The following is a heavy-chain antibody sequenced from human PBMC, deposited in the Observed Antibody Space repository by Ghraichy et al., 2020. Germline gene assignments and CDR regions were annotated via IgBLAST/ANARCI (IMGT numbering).Heavy chain of an antibody. J-gene: IGHJ6*02. D-gene: IGHD5-12*01. CDR2: MNPTRGDT. V-gene: IGHV1-8*01. CDR3: ARRGYSGYNDMDV. CDR1: GYTFTSYD. Sequence: ASVKVSCKASGYTFTSYDINWVRQASGQGLEWMGWMNPTRGDTGYAQKFQGRVTMTRDTSISAAYTELSSLRSEDTAVYYCARRGYSGYNDMDVWGQGTTVTVSS.